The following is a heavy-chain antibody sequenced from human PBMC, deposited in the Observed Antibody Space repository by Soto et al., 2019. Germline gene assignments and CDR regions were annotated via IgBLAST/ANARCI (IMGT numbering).Heavy chain of an antibody. J-gene: IGHJ4*02. V-gene: IGHV4-4*02. CDR3: ARRGDYGDSF. Sequence: SETLSLTCAVSGGSITSSNWWTWVRQPPGKGLEWIGEIYHAGSTNYNPSLKSRVTISVDKSKNQFSLELGSVTTADTAVYYCARRGDYGDSFWGQGTLVTFSS. CDR2: IYHAGST. D-gene: IGHD4-17*01. CDR1: GGSITSSNW.